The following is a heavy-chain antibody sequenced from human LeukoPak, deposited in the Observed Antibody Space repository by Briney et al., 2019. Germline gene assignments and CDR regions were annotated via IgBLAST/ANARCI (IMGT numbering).Heavy chain of an antibody. D-gene: IGHD2-2*02. CDR3: ARRGYCSRTSCYMHAFDI. CDR2: IYPGDSDT. CDR1: GYSFTSYW. Sequence: GESLKISCKGSGYSFTSYWIGWVRQMPAKVQEWVGIIYPGDSDTRYSPSFQGQVTISADKSICTVYLHSSTVTASGISHYYCARRGYCSRTSCYMHAFDIWGQRTMCAASS. V-gene: IGHV5-51*01. J-gene: IGHJ3*02.